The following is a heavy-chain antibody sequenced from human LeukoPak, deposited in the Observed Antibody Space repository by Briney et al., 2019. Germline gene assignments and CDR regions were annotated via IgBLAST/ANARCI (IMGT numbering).Heavy chain of an antibody. J-gene: IGHJ4*02. CDR1: VYTFTSCD. CDR3: TRGSSGRRDN. Sequence: ASVTVSFKASVYTFTSCDINWVRQATGQGLEWMGWMNPNSGNTGYGQSFQGTITMTSDISIGTAYMELSNLTSEDTAIYYCTRGSSGRRDNWGQGTLVTVSA. CDR2: MNPNSGNT. V-gene: IGHV1-8*01. D-gene: IGHD6-19*01.